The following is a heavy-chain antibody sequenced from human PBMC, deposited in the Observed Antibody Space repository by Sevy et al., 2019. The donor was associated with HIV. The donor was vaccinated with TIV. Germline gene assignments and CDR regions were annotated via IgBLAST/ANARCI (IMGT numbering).Heavy chain of an antibody. CDR2: INHSGST. V-gene: IGHV4-34*01. CDR3: ARGGDDSSGYYFDY. Sequence: SETLSLTCAVYGGSFSGYYWSWIRQPPGKGLEWIGEINHSGSTNYNPSLKSRFTISVDTSKNQFSLKLSSVTAADTAVYYCARGGDDSSGYYFDYWGQGTLVTVSS. CDR1: GGSFSGYY. J-gene: IGHJ4*02. D-gene: IGHD3-22*01.